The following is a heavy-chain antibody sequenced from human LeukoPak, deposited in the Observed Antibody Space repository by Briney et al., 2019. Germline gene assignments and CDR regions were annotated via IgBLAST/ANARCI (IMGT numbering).Heavy chain of an antibody. Sequence: LPGRSLRLSCAASGFTFSSYWMHWVRQVPGKGLVRVARINPGGSSITYADCVKGRFTISRDNAKNTLYLQMDSLRAEHTGVYYCARSNQADAYWGQGTLVTVSS. CDR3: ARSNQADAY. J-gene: IGHJ4*02. CDR1: GFTFSSYW. V-gene: IGHV3-74*01. D-gene: IGHD1-14*01. CDR2: INPGGSSI.